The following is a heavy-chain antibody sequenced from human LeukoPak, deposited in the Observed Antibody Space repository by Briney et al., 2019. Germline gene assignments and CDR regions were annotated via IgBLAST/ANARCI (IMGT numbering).Heavy chain of an antibody. V-gene: IGHV3-21*01. CDR1: GFTFSSYT. CDR3: ARVAVSGPTGWFDS. CDR2: ITSSSYI. D-gene: IGHD2-8*02. Sequence: PGGSLRLSCAASGFTFSSYTMNWVRQAPGKGLEWVSSITSSSYIYYTDSVKGRFTISRDNAKNSLYLQMNSLRAEDTAVYYCARVAVSGPTGWFDSWGQGTLVIVSS. J-gene: IGHJ5*01.